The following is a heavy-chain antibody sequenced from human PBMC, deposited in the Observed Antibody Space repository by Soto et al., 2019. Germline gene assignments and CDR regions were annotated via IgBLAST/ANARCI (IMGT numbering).Heavy chain of an antibody. V-gene: IGHV3-30-3*01. CDR3: AREVCSSSSCGWFEP. D-gene: IGHD6-13*01. CDR2: ISSDGNNK. Sequence: QVQLVESGGGVVQPGRSLRLSCAASGFTLSTYGMWWVRQAPGKGLERVAAISSDGNNKYYTDSFKGRFTISRDNSKDMVYRQMNSLRAAETAVYYCAREVCSSSSCGWFEPWGQGTLVTVSS. J-gene: IGHJ5*02. CDR1: GFTLSTYG.